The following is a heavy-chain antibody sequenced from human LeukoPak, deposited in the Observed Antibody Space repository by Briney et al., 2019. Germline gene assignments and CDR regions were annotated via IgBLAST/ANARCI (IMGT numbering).Heavy chain of an antibody. CDR1: GFTVSSNH. Sequence: GGSLRLSCAASGFTVSSNHMSWVRQAPGKGLEWVSVIYSGGSTYYADSVKGRFTISRDSSKNTLYLQMNSLRAEDTAVYYCAITMVRGVGNYYWGQGTLVTVSS. J-gene: IGHJ4*02. V-gene: IGHV3-66*01. D-gene: IGHD3-10*01. CDR3: AITMVRGVGNYY. CDR2: IYSGGST.